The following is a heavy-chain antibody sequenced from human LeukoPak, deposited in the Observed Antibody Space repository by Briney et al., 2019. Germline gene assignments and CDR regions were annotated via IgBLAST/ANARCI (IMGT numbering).Heavy chain of an antibody. Sequence: GGPLRLSCGASGFTLSSHWMSYVRQAPGKTVEGVANKKQDGSEKYYVDSMKGRFTISRDNTKNSLYLQMNSVRAADTAVYYCAREWDRDTKYYFDYWGQGTLVTVSS. V-gene: IGHV3-7*01. CDR2: KKQDGSEK. CDR3: AREWDRDTKYYFDY. J-gene: IGHJ4*02. D-gene: IGHD5-18*01. CDR1: GFTLSSHW.